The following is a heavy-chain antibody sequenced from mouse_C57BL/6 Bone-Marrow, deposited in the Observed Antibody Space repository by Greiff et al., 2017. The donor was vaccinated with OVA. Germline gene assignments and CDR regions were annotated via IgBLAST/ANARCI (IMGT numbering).Heavy chain of an antibody. CDR3: ARSGNDYPWFAY. V-gene: IGHV1-76*01. D-gene: IGHD2-4*01. J-gene: IGHJ3*01. CDR2: IYPGSGNT. Sequence: QVQLKESGAELVRPGASVKLSCKASGYTFTDYYINWVKQRPGQGLEWIARIYPGSGNTYYNEKFKGKATLTAEKSSSTAYMQLSSLTSEDSAVYFCARSGNDYPWFAYWGQGTLVTVSA. CDR1: GYTFTDYY.